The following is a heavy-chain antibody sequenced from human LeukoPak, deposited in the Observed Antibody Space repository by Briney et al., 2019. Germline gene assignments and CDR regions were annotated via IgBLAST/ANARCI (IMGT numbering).Heavy chain of an antibody. D-gene: IGHD5-24*01. CDR3: ARGRDGYNYDY. CDR1: GGSISSGDYY. J-gene: IGHJ4*02. CDR2: IYYSGST. Sequence: SETLSLTCTVSGGSISSGDYYWSWIRQPPGKGLEWIGYIYYSGSTYYDPSLKSRVTISVDTSKNQFSLKLSSVTAADTAVYHCARGRDGYNYDYWGQGTLATVSS. V-gene: IGHV4-30-4*01.